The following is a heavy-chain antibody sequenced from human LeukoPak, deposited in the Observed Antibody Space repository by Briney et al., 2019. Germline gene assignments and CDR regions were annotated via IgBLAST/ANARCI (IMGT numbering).Heavy chain of an antibody. Sequence: SVKVSCKASGGTFSSHAISWVRQAPGQGLEWMGGIIPIFGTANYAQKFQGRVTITTDESTSTAYMELSSLRSEDTAVYYCARVPSIAAGGPLDPWGQGTLVTVSS. J-gene: IGHJ5*02. D-gene: IGHD6-13*01. CDR3: ARVPSIAAGGPLDP. CDR1: GGTFSSHA. V-gene: IGHV1-69*05. CDR2: IIPIFGTA.